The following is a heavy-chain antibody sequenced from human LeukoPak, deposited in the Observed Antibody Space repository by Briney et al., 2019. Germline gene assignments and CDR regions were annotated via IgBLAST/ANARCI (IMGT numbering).Heavy chain of an antibody. CDR1: GFPFSRHG. Sequence: GRSLRLSCAASGFPFSRHGMHWVRQVPGKGLEWLAVISYDGSNKAYADSVKGRFTISRDNSNNTLRLQMNSLRAEDTAVYYCGKDMARIYYYGSGEIDYWGQGTLVTVSS. V-gene: IGHV3-30*18. CDR2: ISYDGSNK. CDR3: GKDMARIYYYGSGEIDY. D-gene: IGHD3-10*01. J-gene: IGHJ4*02.